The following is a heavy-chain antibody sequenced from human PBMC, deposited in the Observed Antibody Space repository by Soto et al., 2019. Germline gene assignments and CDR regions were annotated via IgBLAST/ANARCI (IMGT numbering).Heavy chain of an antibody. CDR3: ARDARIVVVPAALSRYYFDY. CDR1: GYTFTSYY. J-gene: IGHJ4*02. D-gene: IGHD2-2*01. CDR2: INPSGGST. V-gene: IGHV1-46*01. Sequence: ASVKVSCKASGYTFTSYYMHWVRQAPGQGLEWMGIINPSGGSTSYAQKFQGRVTMTRDTSTSTVYMELSSLRSEDTAVYYCARDARIVVVPAALSRYYFDYWGQGTLVTVSS.